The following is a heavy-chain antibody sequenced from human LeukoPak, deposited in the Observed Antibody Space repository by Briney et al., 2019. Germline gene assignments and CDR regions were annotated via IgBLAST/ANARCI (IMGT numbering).Heavy chain of an antibody. J-gene: IGHJ4*02. CDR3: AKDFHPYSSGSYYFDY. CDR2: ISGSGGST. CDR1: GFTFSSYA. Sequence: GGSLRLSCAASGFTFSSYAMSWVRQAPGKGLEWVSAISGSGGSTYYADSVKGRFTISRDNSKNTLYLQMNSLRAEDTAVYYCAKDFHPYSSGSYYFDYWGQGTLVTVSS. D-gene: IGHD6-19*01. V-gene: IGHV3-23*01.